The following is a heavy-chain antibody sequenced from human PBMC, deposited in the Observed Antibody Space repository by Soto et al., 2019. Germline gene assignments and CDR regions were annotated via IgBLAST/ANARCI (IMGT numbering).Heavy chain of an antibody. D-gene: IGHD3-16*01. CDR3: ARGSWGPHYYFDY. V-gene: IGHV1-3*01. J-gene: IGHJ4*02. CDR2: INAGNGNT. Sequence: ASVKVSCKASGYTFTSYGISWVRQAPGQRLEWMGWINAGNGNTKYSQKFQGRVTITRDTSASTAYMELSSLRPEDTAVYYCARGSWGPHYYFDYWGQGTLVTVSS. CDR1: GYTFTSYG.